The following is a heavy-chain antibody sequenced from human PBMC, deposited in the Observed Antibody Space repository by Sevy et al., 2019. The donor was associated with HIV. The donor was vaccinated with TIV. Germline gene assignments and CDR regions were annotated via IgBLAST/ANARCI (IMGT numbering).Heavy chain of an antibody. CDR2: IRSSGSTI. V-gene: IGHV3-48*03. Sequence: EGSLRLSCAASGFTFSSYEMNWVLQAPGKGLEWVSYIRSSGSTIYYADSVKGRFTISRDNAKNSLYLQMNSLRAEDTAVNYSARGVGSYSSSQIRAGYYYYMDVWGKGTTVTVSS. J-gene: IGHJ6*03. D-gene: IGHD6-13*01. CDR1: GFTFSSYE. CDR3: ARGVGSYSSSQIRAGYYYYMDV.